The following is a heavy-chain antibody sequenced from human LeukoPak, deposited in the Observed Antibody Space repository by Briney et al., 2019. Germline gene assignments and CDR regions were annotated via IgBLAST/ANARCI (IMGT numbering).Heavy chain of an antibody. V-gene: IGHV4-59*08. CDR1: GGSISSYY. J-gene: IGHJ4*02. D-gene: IGHD3-22*01. Sequence: SEALSLTCTVSGGSISSYYWSWIRQPPGKGLEWIGYIYYSGSTNYNPSLKSRVTISVDTSKNQFSLKLSSVTAADTAVYYCARHPTYYYDSSGYYWGQGTLVTVSS. CDR3: ARHPTYYYDSSGYY. CDR2: IYYSGST.